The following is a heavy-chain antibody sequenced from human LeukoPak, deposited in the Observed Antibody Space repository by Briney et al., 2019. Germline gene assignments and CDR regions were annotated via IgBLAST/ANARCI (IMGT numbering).Heavy chain of an antibody. D-gene: IGHD3/OR15-3a*01. CDR3: ARCPPLDGYYYYMDV. V-gene: IGHV4-61*02. CDR2: IYTSGST. Sequence: SETLSLTCTVSGAISSGSYHWSWIRQPAGKGLEWIGRIYTSGSTNYNPSLKSRVTMSVDTSKNQFSLKLSSVTAADTAVYYCARCPPLDGYYYYMDVWGKGTTVTVSS. CDR1: GAISSGSYH. J-gene: IGHJ6*03.